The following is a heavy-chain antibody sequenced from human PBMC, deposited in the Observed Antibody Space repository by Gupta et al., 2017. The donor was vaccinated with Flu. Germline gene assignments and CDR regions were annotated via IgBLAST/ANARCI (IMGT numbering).Heavy chain of an antibody. CDR1: GGSFSGFA. CDR2: IIADSVTT. Sequence: QVQRVQSGTAVKRPGSSVGVSCKASGGSFSGFAVSWVRRTPGQGLEWMGSIIADSVTTSYAQSFHDRVRLSADESATVVYMELSSLRVDDTAIYYCGRLTGLLDSWGEGTLVTVSS. V-gene: IGHV1-69*01. J-gene: IGHJ5*02. D-gene: IGHD1-20*01. CDR3: GRLTGLLDS.